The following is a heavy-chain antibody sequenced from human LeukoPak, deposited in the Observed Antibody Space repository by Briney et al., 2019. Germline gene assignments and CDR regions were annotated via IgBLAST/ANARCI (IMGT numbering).Heavy chain of an antibody. J-gene: IGHJ4*02. CDR1: GFTFSSYG. CDR3: ANGGDYGDY. CDR2: IRYVGSNK. D-gene: IGHD2-15*01. V-gene: IGHV3-30*02. Sequence: GGSLRLSCAASGFTFSSYGMHWVRQAPGKGLEWVAFIRYVGSNKYYADSVKGRFTISRDNSKNTLYLQMNSLRAEDTAVYYCANGGDYGDYWGQGTLVTVSS.